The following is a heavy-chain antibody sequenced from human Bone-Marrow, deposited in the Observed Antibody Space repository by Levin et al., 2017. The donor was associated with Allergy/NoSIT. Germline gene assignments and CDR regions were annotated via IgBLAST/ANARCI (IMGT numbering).Heavy chain of an antibody. J-gene: IGHJ5*02. CDR1: GGTFSSYA. Sequence: SVKVSCKASGGTFSSYAISWVRQAPGQGLEWMGGIFPIFGTANYAQKFQGRVTITADESTSTAYMELSSLRSEDTAVYYCARVPMTTVTWYWFDPWGQGTLVTVSS. CDR2: IFPIFGTA. D-gene: IGHD4-11*01. V-gene: IGHV1-69*13. CDR3: ARVPMTTVTWYWFDP.